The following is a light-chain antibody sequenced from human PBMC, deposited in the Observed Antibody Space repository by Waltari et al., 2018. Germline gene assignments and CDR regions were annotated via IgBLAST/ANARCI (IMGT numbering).Light chain of an antibody. CDR2: DVS. V-gene: IGLV2-11*01. CDR1: TSDVGRDDY. Sequence: QSALTQPRSVSGSPGQSVTISCTGSTSDVGRDDYVSWSQQHPGKAPKVMIYDVSKRPSGVPDRFSGSKSGNTASLTISGLQAEDEADYYCCSYAGSPYVFGTGTKVTVL. CDR3: CSYAGSPYV. J-gene: IGLJ1*01.